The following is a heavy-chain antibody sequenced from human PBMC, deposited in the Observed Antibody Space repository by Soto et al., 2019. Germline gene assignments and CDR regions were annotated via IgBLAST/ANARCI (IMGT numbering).Heavy chain of an antibody. CDR3: ARSVEGHFDN. CDR2: ITSDTNTI. Sequence: EVQLVESGGGLVQPGGSLRLSCAASGFSFSIYSMNWVRQAPGKGLEWSSYITSDTNTIKYADSVKGRLTISRDNAKNSLYLQMNSLRDEDTAVYYCARSVEGHFDNWGQGTVGTVSS. V-gene: IGHV3-48*02. J-gene: IGHJ4*02. CDR1: GFSFSIYS.